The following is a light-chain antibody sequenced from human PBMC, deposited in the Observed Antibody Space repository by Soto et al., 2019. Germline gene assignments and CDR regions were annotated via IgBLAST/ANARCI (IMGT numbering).Light chain of an antibody. CDR3: QQYNNWPLT. CDR2: GVS. CDR1: QSLSSN. Sequence: EIVMTQSPATLSVSPGERATLSCRASQSLSSNLAWYQQKSGQAPRLLIYGVSTRATGIPARFSGSGSGTEFTLTISSLQSEDFAVYYCQQYNNWPLTFGGGTKVEIK. V-gene: IGKV3-15*01. J-gene: IGKJ4*01.